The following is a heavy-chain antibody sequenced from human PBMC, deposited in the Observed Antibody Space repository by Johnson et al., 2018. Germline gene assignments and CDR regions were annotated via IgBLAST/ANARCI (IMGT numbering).Heavy chain of an antibody. V-gene: IGHV3-49*03. CDR3: SRVRSRNAAEYFQH. J-gene: IGHJ1*01. CDR2: IRSKAYGGTT. Sequence: VRLVESGGGLVQPGRSLRLSCTASGFTSGDYAMSWFRQAPGKGLEWLCFIRSKAYGGTTEYAASVKGRFTISRDDSKSLAYLQMNSLKTQDTAVYYCSRVRSRNAAEYFQHWGQGTLVTVSS. CDR1: GFTSGDYA.